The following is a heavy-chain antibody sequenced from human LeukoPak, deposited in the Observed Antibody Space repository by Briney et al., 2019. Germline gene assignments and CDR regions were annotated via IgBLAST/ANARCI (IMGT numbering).Heavy chain of an antibody. V-gene: IGHV4-39*07. D-gene: IGHD6-19*01. CDR2: IYYSGST. Sequence: SETLSLTCTVSGGSISSSSYYWGWIRQPPGKGLEWIGSIYYSGSTYYNPSLKSRVTISVDTSKNQFSLKLSSVTAADTAVYYCASLNIAVAGFDYWGQGTLVTVSS. J-gene: IGHJ4*02. CDR1: GGSISSSSYY. CDR3: ASLNIAVAGFDY.